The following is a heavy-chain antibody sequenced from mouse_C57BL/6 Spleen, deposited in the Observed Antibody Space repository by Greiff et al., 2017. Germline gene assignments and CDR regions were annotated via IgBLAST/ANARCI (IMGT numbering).Heavy chain of an antibody. D-gene: IGHD2-4*01. CDR3: ARNYDYLYYYAMDY. J-gene: IGHJ4*01. CDR2: ISSGSSTI. V-gene: IGHV5-17*01. CDR1: GFTFSDYG. Sequence: EVQLVESGGGLVKPGGSLKLSCAASGFTFSDYGMHWVRQAPEKGLEWVAYISSGSSTIYYADTVKGRFTISRDNAKNTLFLQMTSLRSEDTAMYYCARNYDYLYYYAMDYWGQGTSVTVSS.